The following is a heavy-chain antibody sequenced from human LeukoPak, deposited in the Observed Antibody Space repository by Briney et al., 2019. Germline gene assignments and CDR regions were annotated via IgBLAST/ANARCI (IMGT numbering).Heavy chain of an antibody. CDR1: GGSISSSSYY. D-gene: IGHD3-16*01. V-gene: IGHV4-39*07. CDR2: IYYSGST. Sequence: SETLSLTCTVSGGSISSSSYYWGWIRQPPGKGLEWIGSIYYSGSTYYNPSLKSRVTISVDTSKNQFSLKLSSVTAADTAVYYCARRTGPDPTYTQPPIGFDYWGQGTLVTVSS. CDR3: ARRTGPDPTYTQPPIGFDY. J-gene: IGHJ4*02.